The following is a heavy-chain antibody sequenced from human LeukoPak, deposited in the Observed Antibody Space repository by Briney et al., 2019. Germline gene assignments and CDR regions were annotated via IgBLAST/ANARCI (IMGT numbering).Heavy chain of an antibody. Sequence: GGSLRLSCAASGFTFSSYWMNWVRQAPGKGLEWVANIKQDGSEKYYVDSVKGRFTISRDNAKNSLHLQMNSLRAEDTAVYYCAKGHGYSYGTYFDYWGQGTLVTVSS. CDR3: AKGHGYSYGTYFDY. CDR2: IKQDGSEK. J-gene: IGHJ4*02. D-gene: IGHD5-18*01. V-gene: IGHV3-7*01. CDR1: GFTFSSYW.